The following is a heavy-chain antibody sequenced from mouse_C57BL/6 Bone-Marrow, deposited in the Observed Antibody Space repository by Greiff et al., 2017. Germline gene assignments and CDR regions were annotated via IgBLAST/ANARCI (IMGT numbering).Heavy chain of an antibody. J-gene: IGHJ1*03. Sequence: QVQLQQPGAELVKPGASVKLSCKASGYTFTSYWMHWVKQRPGQGLEWIGMIHPNSGSTNYNEKFKSKVTLTVDKSSSTAYMQLNSLTSEDSAVYYCSRDCLWYFDVWGTGTTVTVSS. CDR1: GYTFTSYW. V-gene: IGHV1-64*01. CDR3: SRDCLWYFDV. CDR2: IHPNSGST.